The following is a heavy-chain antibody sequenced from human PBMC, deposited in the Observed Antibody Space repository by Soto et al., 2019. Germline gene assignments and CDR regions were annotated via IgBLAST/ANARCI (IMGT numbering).Heavy chain of an antibody. V-gene: IGHV4-31*03. CDR2: IYYSGST. D-gene: IGHD3-22*01. CDR1: CCSISSGGYY. CDR3: ARDRYDSSGYNYYYYYYGMDV. Sequence: TLSLTCTVSCCSISSGGYYWSCIRQHPGKGLEWIGYIYYSGSTYYNPSLKSRVTISVDTSKNQFSLKLSSVTAADTAVYYCARDRYDSSGYNYYYYYYGMDVWGQGTTVTVSS. J-gene: IGHJ6*02.